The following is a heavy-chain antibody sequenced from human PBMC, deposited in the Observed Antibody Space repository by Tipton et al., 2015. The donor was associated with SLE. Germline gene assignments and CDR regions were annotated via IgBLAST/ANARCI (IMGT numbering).Heavy chain of an antibody. Sequence: LRLSCTVSGGSVSSGSYYWGWIRQPPGKGLEWIGSIYYSGSTYYNPSLKSRVTISVDTSKNQFSLELSSVTAADTAVYYCARDTIFGVAHRGQGTLVTVSS. J-gene: IGHJ4*02. CDR2: IYYSGST. D-gene: IGHD3-3*01. V-gene: IGHV4-39*07. CDR1: GGSVSSGSYY. CDR3: ARDTIFGVAH.